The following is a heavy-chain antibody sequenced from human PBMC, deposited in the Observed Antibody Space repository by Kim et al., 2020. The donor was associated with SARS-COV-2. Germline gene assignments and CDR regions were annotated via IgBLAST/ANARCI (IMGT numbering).Heavy chain of an antibody. CDR2: ISSSSSYI. V-gene: IGHV3-21*01. D-gene: IGHD3-3*01. CDR3: ARDWLRFLSYYYYGMDV. J-gene: IGHJ6*02. CDR1: GFTFSSYS. Sequence: GGSLRLSCAASGFTFSSYSMNWVRQAPGKGLEWVSSISSSSSYIYYADSVKGRFTISRDNAKNSLYLQMNSLRAEDTAVYYCARDWLRFLSYYYYGMDVWGQGTTVTVSS.